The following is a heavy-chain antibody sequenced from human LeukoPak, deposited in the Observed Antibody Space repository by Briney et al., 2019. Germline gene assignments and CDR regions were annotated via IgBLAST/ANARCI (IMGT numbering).Heavy chain of an antibody. V-gene: IGHV3-74*01. CDR2: INSDGSST. J-gene: IGHJ4*02. Sequence: GGSLRLSCAASGFTFSSYWMHWVRQAPGKGLVWVSRINSDGSSTSYADSVKGRFTISRDNAKNTLYLQMNSLRAEDTAVYYCARADTTYYHDSSGYLAPGTFDYWGQGTLVTVSS. CDR1: GFTFSSYW. CDR3: ARADTTYYHDSSGYLAPGTFDY. D-gene: IGHD3-22*01.